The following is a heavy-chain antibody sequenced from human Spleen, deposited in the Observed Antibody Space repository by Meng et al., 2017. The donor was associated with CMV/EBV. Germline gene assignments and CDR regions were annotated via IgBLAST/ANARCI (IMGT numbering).Heavy chain of an antibody. CDR1: GGSFSGYY. CDR2: INHSGST. Sequence: QPQQWGAGLFQRSESLSPTCAVYGGSFSGYYWSWIRQPPGKGLEWIGEINHSGSTNYTPSLKSRVTISVDTSKNQFSLKLSSGTAADTAVYYCARGPRTRFGERFDYWGQGTLVTVSS. CDR3: ARGPRTRFGERFDY. V-gene: IGHV4-34*01. J-gene: IGHJ4*02. D-gene: IGHD3-10*02.